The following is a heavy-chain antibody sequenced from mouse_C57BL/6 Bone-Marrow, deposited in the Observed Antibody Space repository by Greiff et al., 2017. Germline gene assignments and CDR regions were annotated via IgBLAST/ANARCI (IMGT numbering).Heavy chain of an antibody. V-gene: IGHV2-3*01. CDR1: GFSLTSYG. J-gene: IGHJ4*01. CDR2: IWGDGST. Sequence: QVQLKESGPGLVAPSQSLSITCPVSGFSLTSYGVSWVRQPPGKGLEWLGVIWGDGSTNYHSALISRLSISKDNSKSQVFLKLNRLQTDDTATYYCAKPGPYYYGSSYGGAMDYWGQGTSVTVSS. D-gene: IGHD1-1*01. CDR3: AKPGPYYYGSSYGGAMDY.